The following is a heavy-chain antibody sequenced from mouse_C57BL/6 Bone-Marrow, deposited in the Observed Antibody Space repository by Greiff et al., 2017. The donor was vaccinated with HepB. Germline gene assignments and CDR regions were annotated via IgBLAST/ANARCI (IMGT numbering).Heavy chain of an antibody. Sequence: QVQLKQPGAELVKPGASVKMSCKASGYTFTSYWITWVKQRPGQGLEWIGDIYPGSGSTNYNEKFKSKATLTVDTSSSTAYMQLSSLTSEDSAVYYCAREVTTVVYFDYWGQGTTLTVSS. CDR1: GYTFTSYW. CDR3: AREVTTVVYFDY. D-gene: IGHD1-1*01. J-gene: IGHJ2*01. CDR2: IYPGSGST. V-gene: IGHV1-55*01.